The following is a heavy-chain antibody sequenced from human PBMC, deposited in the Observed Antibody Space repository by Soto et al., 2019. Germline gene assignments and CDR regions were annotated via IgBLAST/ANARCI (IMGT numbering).Heavy chain of an antibody. CDR2: LNHSGST. J-gene: IGHJ4*02. Sequence: SETLSLTCAVHGASLSGYSWSWIRQPPGKGLEWIGELNHSGSTNYSPSLKSRVTISVDTSRNQFSLKLSSVTAADTAVYYCARVGYCSTTSCYNFDFWGQGTPVTVSS. CDR1: GASLSGYS. CDR3: ARVGYCSTTSCYNFDF. D-gene: IGHD2-2*01. V-gene: IGHV4-34*01.